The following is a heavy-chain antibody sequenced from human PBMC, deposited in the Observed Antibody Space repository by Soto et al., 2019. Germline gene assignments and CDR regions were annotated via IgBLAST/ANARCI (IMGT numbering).Heavy chain of an antibody. CDR2: IYSSGGT. CDR1: GGSISSGGYY. Sequence: QVQLQESGPGLVKPSQTLSLTCTVSGGSISSGGYYWSWIRQHPGKGLEWIGYIYSSGGTYYNPSLKSRVTISVDTSKSQFSLKLSSVTAADTAVYYCARAPSGSRRFDYWGQGTLVTVSS. V-gene: IGHV4-31*03. D-gene: IGHD1-26*01. J-gene: IGHJ4*02. CDR3: ARAPSGSRRFDY.